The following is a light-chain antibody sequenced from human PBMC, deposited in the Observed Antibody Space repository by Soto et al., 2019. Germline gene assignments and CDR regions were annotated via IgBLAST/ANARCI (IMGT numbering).Light chain of an antibody. J-gene: IGKJ1*01. V-gene: IGKV1-39*01. CDR1: QSISSY. CDR3: QQSYSTPRT. CDR2: AAS. Sequence: DIQMTQSPSFLSASVGDRVTISCRASQSISSYLNWYQQKPGKAPKLLIYAASSLQSGVPSRFSGSGSGTDLTITISSLQPEDGATYYGQQSYSTPRTFGQGTKVEIK.